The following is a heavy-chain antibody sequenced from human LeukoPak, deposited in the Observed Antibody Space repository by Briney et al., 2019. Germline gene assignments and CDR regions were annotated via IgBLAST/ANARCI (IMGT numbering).Heavy chain of an antibody. V-gene: IGHV3-23*01. CDR3: AKERSSGWPFDY. D-gene: IGHD6-19*01. CDR2: IGGSGHRT. CDR1: GFTFSDYA. Sequence: GGSLRLSCAASGFTFSDYAMSWVRQAPRKGLEWVSGIGGSGHRTYYADSVKGRFTISRDNSKNTLYLQMISLRAEDTAVYFCAKERSSGWPFDYWGQGTLVTVSS. J-gene: IGHJ4*02.